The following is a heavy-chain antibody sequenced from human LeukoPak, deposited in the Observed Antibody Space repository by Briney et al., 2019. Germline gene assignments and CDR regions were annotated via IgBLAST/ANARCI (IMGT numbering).Heavy chain of an antibody. J-gene: IGHJ4*02. Sequence: ASVKVSCKASGYTITGYYMHWVRQAPGQGLEWMGRINPNTGDTNSAREFQGRITMTRDTSISTAYMELSSLRSEDTAIYYCVRVPPGTTIYAYWGQGTLVTVSS. D-gene: IGHD1-14*01. V-gene: IGHV1-2*06. CDR1: GYTITGYY. CDR3: VRVPPGTTIYAY. CDR2: INPNTGDT.